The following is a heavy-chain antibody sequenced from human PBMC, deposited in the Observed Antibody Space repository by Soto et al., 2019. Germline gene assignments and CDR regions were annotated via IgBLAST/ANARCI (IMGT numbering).Heavy chain of an antibody. CDR2: INPNSGGT. J-gene: IGHJ3*02. CDR1: GYTFTGYY. Sequence: ASVKVSCKASGYTFTGYYMHWVRQAPGRGLEWMGWINPNSGGTNYAQKFQGWVTMTRDTSISTAYMELSRLRSDDTAVYYCARGLSYCSGGSCYSVDAFDIRGQGTMVTVSS. CDR3: ARGLSYCSGGSCYSVDAFDI. D-gene: IGHD2-15*01. V-gene: IGHV1-2*04.